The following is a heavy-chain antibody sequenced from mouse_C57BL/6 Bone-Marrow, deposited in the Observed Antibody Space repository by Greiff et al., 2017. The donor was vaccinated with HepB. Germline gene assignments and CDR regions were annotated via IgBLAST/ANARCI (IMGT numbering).Heavy chain of an antibody. CDR3: ARRPYYYGSLYYFDY. V-gene: IGHV1-69*01. J-gene: IGHJ2*01. CDR1: GYTFTSYW. Sequence: QVQLKESGAELVMPGASVKLSCKASGYTFTSYWMHWVKQRPGQGLEWIGEIDPSDSYTNYNQKFKGKSTLTVDKSSSTAYMQLSSLTSEDSAVYYCARRPYYYGSLYYFDYWGQGTTLTVSS. D-gene: IGHD1-1*01. CDR2: IDPSDSYT.